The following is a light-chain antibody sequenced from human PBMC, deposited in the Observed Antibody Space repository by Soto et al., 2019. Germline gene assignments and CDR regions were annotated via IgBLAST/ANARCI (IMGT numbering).Light chain of an antibody. CDR3: QQYNNWPPIT. J-gene: IGKJ5*01. CDR2: GAS. V-gene: IGKV3D-15*01. CDR1: ESVTDN. Sequence: ETVMTQSPATLSVSPGERVTLSCWASESVTDNLAWYHQKPGQNPPLLLYGASSRATGIPDRFSGSGSGTEFTLTISSLQSEDFAVYYCQQYNNWPPITFGQGTRLEIK.